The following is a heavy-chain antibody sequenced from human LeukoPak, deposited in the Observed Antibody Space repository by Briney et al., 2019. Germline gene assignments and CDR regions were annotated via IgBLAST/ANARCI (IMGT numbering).Heavy chain of an antibody. D-gene: IGHD1-26*01. V-gene: IGHV3-48*02. CDR2: ISVSSSTI. J-gene: IGHJ4*02. CDR1: GFTFSGYS. Sequence: PGGSLRLSCAASGFTFSGYSMNWVRRAPGKGLEWVSYISVSSSTIYYADSVKGRFTISRDNAKNSLYLQMNSLRDGDTAVYYCARVKGVGAAPFDCWGQGTLVTASS. CDR3: ARVKGVGAAPFDC.